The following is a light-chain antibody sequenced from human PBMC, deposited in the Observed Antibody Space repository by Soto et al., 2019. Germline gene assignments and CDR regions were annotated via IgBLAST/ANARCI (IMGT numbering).Light chain of an antibody. V-gene: IGLV2-18*02. CDR3: SSYTSSSTFHVV. CDR1: SSDVGSYNR. CDR2: EVS. J-gene: IGLJ2*01. Sequence: QSALTQPPSVSGSPGQSVTISCTGTSSDVGSYNRVSWYQQPPGTAPKLMIYEVSNRPSGVPDRFSGSKSGNTASLTISGLQAEDEDDYYCSSYTSSSTFHVVFGGGTKLTVL.